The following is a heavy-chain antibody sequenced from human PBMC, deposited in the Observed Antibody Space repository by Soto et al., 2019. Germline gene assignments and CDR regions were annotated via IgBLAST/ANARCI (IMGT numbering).Heavy chain of an antibody. V-gene: IGHV1-8*02. CDR2: MNPNSGNT. D-gene: IGHD3-10*01. Sequence: ASVKVSCKASGYTFNNYDIHWVRQAPGHGLEWMGWMNPNSGNTGYAQNFRGRVTMTQNTAIGTAYMELSSLRSDDTATYXXTRAYGAETFXXWGQGXRXXVS. CDR3: TRAYGAETFXX. J-gene: IGHJ4*02. CDR1: GYTFNNYD.